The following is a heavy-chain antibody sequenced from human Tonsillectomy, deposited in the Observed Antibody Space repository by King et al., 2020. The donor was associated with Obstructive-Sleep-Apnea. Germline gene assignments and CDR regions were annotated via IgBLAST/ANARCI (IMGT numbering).Heavy chain of an antibody. D-gene: IGHD2-2*02. Sequence: VQLVESGGGVVQPGRSLRLSCAASGFTFSSYPMHWGRQAPGKGLEWVAVISYDGSNKYYADSVKGRFTISRDNSKNTLSLQINSLRAEDTAVYYCARDRRYCTSTSCYTLYGMDVWGQGTTVTVSS. CDR2: ISYDGSNK. CDR3: ARDRRYCTSTSCYTLYGMDV. V-gene: IGHV3-30*04. J-gene: IGHJ6*02. CDR1: GFTFSSYP.